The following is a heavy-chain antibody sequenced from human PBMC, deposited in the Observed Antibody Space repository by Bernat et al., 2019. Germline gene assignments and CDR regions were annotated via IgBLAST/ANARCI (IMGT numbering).Heavy chain of an antibody. CDR3: ARDSDNSIDY. D-gene: IGHD2/OR15-2a*01. V-gene: IGHV3-23*01. CDR2: ISGEGGST. CDR1: GFTFSSYA. Sequence: EVQLLESGGGLVQPGGSLRLSCAASGFTFSSYAMSWVRQAPGKGLEWVSAISGEGGSTYYADSVKGRFTISRDNSKSTSHLQMNSLRAEDTAVYYCARDSDNSIDYWGQGTLVTVSS. J-gene: IGHJ4*02.